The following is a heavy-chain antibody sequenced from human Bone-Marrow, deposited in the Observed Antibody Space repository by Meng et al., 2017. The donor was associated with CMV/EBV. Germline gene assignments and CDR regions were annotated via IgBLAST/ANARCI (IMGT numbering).Heavy chain of an antibody. Sequence: GESLKISCAASGFTVSSNYMSWVRQAPGKGLEWVSVIYSGGSTYYADSVKGRFTISRDNSKKTLYLQMNSLRAEDTAVYYCARGNSVVGAKRRSNWFDPWGQGTLVTVSS. J-gene: IGHJ5*02. CDR1: GFTVSSNY. D-gene: IGHD1-26*01. CDR2: IYSGGST. CDR3: ARGNSVVGAKRRSNWFDP. V-gene: IGHV3-66*02.